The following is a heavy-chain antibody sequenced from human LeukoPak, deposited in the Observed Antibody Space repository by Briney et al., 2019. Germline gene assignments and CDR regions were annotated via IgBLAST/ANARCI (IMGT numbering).Heavy chain of an antibody. CDR3: AKRTDNWNIGGPFDY. V-gene: IGHV3-48*01. D-gene: IGHD1-20*01. CDR1: GFTFSSYS. CDR2: ISSSSSTI. Sequence: GSLRLSCAASGFTFSSYSMNWVRQAPGKGLEWVSYISSSSSTIYYADSVKGRFTISRDNSKSTLFLQMNSLRVEDTAIYYCAKRTDNWNIGGPFDYWGQGTLVTVSS. J-gene: IGHJ4*02.